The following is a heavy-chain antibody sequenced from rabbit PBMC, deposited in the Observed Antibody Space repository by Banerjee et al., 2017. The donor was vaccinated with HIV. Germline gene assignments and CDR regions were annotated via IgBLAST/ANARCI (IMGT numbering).Heavy chain of an antibody. CDR3: ASGDSDYYFNL. J-gene: IGHJ4*01. CDR1: GFSFSSSYW. V-gene: IGHV1S43*01. Sequence: QEQLEESGGDLVKPEGSLTLTCTASGFSFSSSYWISWVRQAPGKGLELIACIYTSSGSTWYASWVNGRFTISRSTSLNTVTLQMTSLTAADTATYFCASGDSDYYFNLWGPGTLVTVS. CDR2: IYTSSGST. D-gene: IGHD7-1*01.